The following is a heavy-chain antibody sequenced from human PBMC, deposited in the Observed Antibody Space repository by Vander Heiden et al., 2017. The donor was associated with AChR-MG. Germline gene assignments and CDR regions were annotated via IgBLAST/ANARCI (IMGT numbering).Heavy chain of an antibody. CDR2: IYPGDSDT. Sequence: EVQLVQSGAEVKKPGESLKISCKGSGYSFTGYWIGWVRQMPGKGLEWMGIIYPGDSDTKYSPSFQGQVTISADKSISTAYLQWSSLKASDTAMYYCARGAEYYYDSSGYFPWGQETLVTVSS. V-gene: IGHV5-51*01. CDR1: GYSFTGYW. CDR3: ARGAEYYYDSSGYFP. D-gene: IGHD3-22*01. J-gene: IGHJ5*02.